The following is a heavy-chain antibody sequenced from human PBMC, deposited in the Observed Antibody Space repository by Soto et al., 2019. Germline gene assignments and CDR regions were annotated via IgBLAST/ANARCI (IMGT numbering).Heavy chain of an antibody. J-gene: IGHJ4*02. V-gene: IGHV4-34*01. CDR2: INHSGST. D-gene: IGHD5-18*01. CDR1: GGSFSGYY. Sequence: SETLSLTCAVYGGSFSGYYWSWIRQPPGKGLEWIGEINHSGSTNYNPSLKSRVTISVDTSKNQFSLKLSSVTAADTAVYYCARVNSYGVLDDYWGQGTLVTVSS. CDR3: ARVNSYGVLDDY.